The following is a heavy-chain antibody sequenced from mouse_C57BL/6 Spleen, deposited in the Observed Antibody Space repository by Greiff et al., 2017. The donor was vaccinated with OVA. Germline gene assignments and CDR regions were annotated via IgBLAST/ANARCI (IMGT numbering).Heavy chain of an antibody. Sequence: VQLQQSGAELVRPGISVKVSCKASGYAFTNYLIEWVKQRPGQGLEWIGVINPGSGGTNYNEKFKGKATLTADKSSSTAYMQLSSLTSEDSAVYFCARDDYDEKDAMDYWGQGTSVTVSS. D-gene: IGHD2-4*01. CDR1: GYAFTNYL. J-gene: IGHJ4*01. CDR2: INPGSGGT. V-gene: IGHV1-54*01. CDR3: ARDDYDEKDAMDY.